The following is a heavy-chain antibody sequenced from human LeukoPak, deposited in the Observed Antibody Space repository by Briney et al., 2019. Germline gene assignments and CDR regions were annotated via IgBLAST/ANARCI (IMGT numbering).Heavy chain of an antibody. CDR3: ARGGEPWFGEEGEFDY. J-gene: IGHJ4*02. CDR1: GYTFTSYD. D-gene: IGHD3-10*01. Sequence: ASVKVSCKASGYTFTSYDINWVRQATGQGLEWMGWMNPNSGNTGYAQKFQGRVTMTRNTSISTAYMELSSLRSEDTAVYYGARGGEPWFGEEGEFDYWGQGTLVTVSS. V-gene: IGHV1-8*01. CDR2: MNPNSGNT.